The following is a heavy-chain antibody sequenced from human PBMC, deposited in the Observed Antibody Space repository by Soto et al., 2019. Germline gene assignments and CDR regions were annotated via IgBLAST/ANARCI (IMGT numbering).Heavy chain of an antibody. CDR2: INPNSGGT. Sequence: ASVKVSCKASGYTFRNFGVGWVRQAPGQGLEWVGWINPNSGGTNYAQKFQGRVTMTRDTSISTAYMELSRLRSDDTAVYYCARGDTMIVVVSPVDYWGQGTLVTVSS. V-gene: IGHV1-2*02. D-gene: IGHD3-22*01. J-gene: IGHJ4*02. CDR1: GYTFRNFG. CDR3: ARGDTMIVVVSPVDY.